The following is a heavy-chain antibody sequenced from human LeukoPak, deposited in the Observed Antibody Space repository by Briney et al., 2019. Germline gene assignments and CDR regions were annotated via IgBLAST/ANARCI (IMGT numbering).Heavy chain of an antibody. D-gene: IGHD6-6*01. CDR3: ARVEGIAARPPFDP. V-gene: IGHV1-69*05. J-gene: IGHJ5*02. Sequence: SVKVSCQASGGTFSSYAISWVRQAPGQGLEWMGGIIPIFGTANYAQKFQGRVTITTDESTSTAYMELSSLRSEDTAVYYCARVEGIAARPPFDPWGQGTLVTVSS. CDR2: IIPIFGTA. CDR1: GGTFSSYA.